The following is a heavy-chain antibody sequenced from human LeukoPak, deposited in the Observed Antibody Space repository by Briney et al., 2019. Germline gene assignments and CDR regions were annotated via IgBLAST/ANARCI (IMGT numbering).Heavy chain of an antibody. CDR1: GYIFTNYW. Sequence: GESLKISCKGSGYIFTNYWIGWVRQMPGKGLEWMGTIYPGDSDTRYSPSFQGQVTISADKSINTAYLQWSSLKTSDTATYYCARQGVGASTCDYWGQGSLVTVSS. J-gene: IGHJ4*02. CDR2: IYPGDSDT. CDR3: ARQGVGASTCDY. V-gene: IGHV5-51*01. D-gene: IGHD1-26*01.